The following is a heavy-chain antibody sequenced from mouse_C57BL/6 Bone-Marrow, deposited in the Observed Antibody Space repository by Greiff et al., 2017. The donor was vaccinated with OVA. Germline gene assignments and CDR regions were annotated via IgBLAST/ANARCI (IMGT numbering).Heavy chain of an antibody. CDR2: ISDGGSYT. Sequence: DVKLVESGGGLVKPGGSLKLSCAASGFTFSSYAMSWVRQTPEKRLEWVATISDGGSYTYYPDNVKGRFTIARDNAKNNLYLQMSHLKSEDTAMYYCAKSPCYGSSHFDYWGQGTTLTVSS. D-gene: IGHD1-1*01. J-gene: IGHJ2*01. V-gene: IGHV5-4*03. CDR1: GFTFSSYA. CDR3: AKSPCYGSSHFDY.